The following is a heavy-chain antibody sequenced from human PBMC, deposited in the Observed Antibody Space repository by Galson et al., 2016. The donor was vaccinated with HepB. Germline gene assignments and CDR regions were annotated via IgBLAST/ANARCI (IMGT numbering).Heavy chain of an antibody. CDR1: GGTSTYYA. V-gene: IGHV1-69*13. J-gene: IGHJ6*02. Sequence: SVKVSCKASGGTSTYYAISWVRQAPGQGLEWLGGIIPFFGITNHTQKFQGRVTITADESTSTVYMELSSPRSEGTAVHYCAHRGGYEFWRTWDEYHHYGMDVWGQGTTVTVSS. D-gene: IGHD3/OR15-3a*01. CDR2: IIPFFGIT. CDR3: AHRGGYEFWRTWDEYHHYGMDV.